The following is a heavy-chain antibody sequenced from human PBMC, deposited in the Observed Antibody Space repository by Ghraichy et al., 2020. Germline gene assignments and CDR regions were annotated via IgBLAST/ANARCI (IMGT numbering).Heavy chain of an antibody. CDR1: GFTFSSDS. Sequence: GGSLRLSCAASGFTFSSDSMNWVRQAPGKGLEWVSYISSSSSSIYYADSVKGRFTISRDNAKNSLYLQMNSLRDEDTAVYYCARDWYSGYDGVGYWGQGTLVTVSS. J-gene: IGHJ4*02. CDR3: ARDWYSGYDGVGY. D-gene: IGHD5-12*01. CDR2: ISSSSSSI. V-gene: IGHV3-48*02.